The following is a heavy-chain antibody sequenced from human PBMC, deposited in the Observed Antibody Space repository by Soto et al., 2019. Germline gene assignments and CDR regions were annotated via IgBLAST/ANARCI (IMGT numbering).Heavy chain of an antibody. Sequence: SGPTLVNPTQTLTLTCTFSGFSLSTSRMCVSWIRQPPGKALEWLARIDWDDDKYYSTSLKTRLTISKDTSKNQVVLTMTNMEPVDTATYYCARTRSSGWYFDYWGQGTLVTVSS. CDR3: ARTRSSGWYFDY. J-gene: IGHJ4*02. CDR2: IDWDDDK. D-gene: IGHD6-19*01. V-gene: IGHV2-70*11. CDR1: GFSLSTSRMC.